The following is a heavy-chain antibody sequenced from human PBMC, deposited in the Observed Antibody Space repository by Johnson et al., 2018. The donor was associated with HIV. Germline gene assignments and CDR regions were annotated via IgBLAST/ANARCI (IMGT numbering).Heavy chain of an antibody. D-gene: IGHD3-10*01. Sequence: QVQLVESGGGLVKPGGSLRLSCTASGFSFSDYYMTWIRQAPGKGLEWVAVISYDGGNKYYADSVKGRFTISRDNAKNTVYLQMDSLRDEDMAVYYCARGALGSFDIWGQGTMVTVSA. CDR1: GFSFSDYY. V-gene: IGHV3-30*03. CDR3: ARGALGSFDI. CDR2: ISYDGGNK. J-gene: IGHJ3*02.